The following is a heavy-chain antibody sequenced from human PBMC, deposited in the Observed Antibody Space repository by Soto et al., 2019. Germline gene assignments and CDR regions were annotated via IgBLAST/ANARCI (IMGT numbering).Heavy chain of an antibody. CDR1: GYTFTSYG. CDR3: ARDAAVALLDY. V-gene: IGHV1-18*01. Sequence: QVQLVQSGAEVKKPGASVKVSCKASGYTFTSYGISWVRQAPGQGLEWMGWINPYNGNTKYAQKLQGRVTMTTDTSASTAYMDLRSLKSDDTSVSFCARDAAVALLDYWGQGTLVTVSS. CDR2: INPYNGNT. D-gene: IGHD1-26*01. J-gene: IGHJ4*02.